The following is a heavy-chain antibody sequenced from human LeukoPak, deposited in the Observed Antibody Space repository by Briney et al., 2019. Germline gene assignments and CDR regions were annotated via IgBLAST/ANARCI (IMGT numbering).Heavy chain of an antibody. J-gene: IGHJ6*02. Sequence: SETLSLTCTVSGGSISSYYWSWIRQPPGKGLEWIGYIYYSGSTNYNPSLKSRVTISVDTSKNQFSLKLSSVTAADTVVYYCARHGGYYYYYYGMDVWGQGTTVTVSS. CDR3: ARHGGYYYYYYGMDV. V-gene: IGHV4-59*08. CDR2: IYYSGST. D-gene: IGHD3-16*01. CDR1: GGSISSYY.